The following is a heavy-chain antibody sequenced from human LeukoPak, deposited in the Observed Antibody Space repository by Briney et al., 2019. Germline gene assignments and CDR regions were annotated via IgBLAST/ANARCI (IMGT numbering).Heavy chain of an antibody. CDR3: AKSRRGANSGGSYYFDY. Sequence: GGSPRLSCAASGFTVSNYAITWGRQGPGKGLESVSPISGSGDITYYADTVKGRFSLSRDNSKNTLHLKMNSLRAEDTAVYYCAKSRRGANSGGSYYFDYWGQGTLVTVSS. J-gene: IGHJ4*02. V-gene: IGHV3-23*01. CDR1: GFTVSNYA. CDR2: ISGSGDIT. D-gene: IGHD2-15*01.